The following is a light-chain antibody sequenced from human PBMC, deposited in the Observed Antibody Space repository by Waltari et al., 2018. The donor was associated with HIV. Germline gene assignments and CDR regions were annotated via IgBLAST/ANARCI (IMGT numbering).Light chain of an antibody. CDR3: QQYATSPRT. CDR1: QAISHNY. CDR2: GAS. J-gene: IGKJ2*01. Sequence: IVLTQSPDTLSLSPGEKATLSCRSSQAISHNYLAWYQQKPGQAPRLLISGASVRAADIPDRFSGSGSGADFTLTISRLEAADSAVYHCQQYATSPRTFGQGTSLEIK. V-gene: IGKV3-20*01.